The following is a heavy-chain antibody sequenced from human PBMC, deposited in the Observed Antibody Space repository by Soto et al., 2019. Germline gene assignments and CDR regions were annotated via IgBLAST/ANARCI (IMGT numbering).Heavy chain of an antibody. CDR1: GYSFTSYW. Sequence: GESLKISCKGSGYSFTSYWIGWVRQMPGKGLEWMGIIYPGDSDTRYSPSFQGQVTISADKSISTAYLQWSSLKASDTAMYYCARHYSSSSDYYYYGMDVWGQGTTVTVSS. D-gene: IGHD6-6*01. CDR3: ARHYSSSSDYYYYGMDV. V-gene: IGHV5-51*01. J-gene: IGHJ6*02. CDR2: IYPGDSDT.